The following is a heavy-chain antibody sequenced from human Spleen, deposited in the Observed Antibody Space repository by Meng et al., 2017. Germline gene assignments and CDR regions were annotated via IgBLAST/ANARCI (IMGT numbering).Heavy chain of an antibody. CDR3: ARGNWEVLDY. V-gene: IGHV1-2*06. Sequence: ASVKVPCKASGYTFTGYYIHWVRQAPGQGLQWMGRINPNIGNTNYAQKFQGRVTMTRDKSTSTAYMEVSSLTSDDTAVYFCARGNWEVLDYWGQGALVTVSS. CDR1: GYTFTGYY. D-gene: IGHD7-27*01. J-gene: IGHJ4*02. CDR2: INPNIGNT.